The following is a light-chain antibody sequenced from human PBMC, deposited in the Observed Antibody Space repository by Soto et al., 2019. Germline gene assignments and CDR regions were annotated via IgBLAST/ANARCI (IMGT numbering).Light chain of an antibody. CDR1: QSISTW. Sequence: DIPMTQSPSTLSASVGDRVTITCRASQSISTWLAWYQQKPGQAPKLLIYMASNLEGGVPSRFSGSGSGTEFNIAISSLQPDDLATFYCQQYNTSPLTVGGGPTVEIK. CDR3: QQYNTSPLT. J-gene: IGKJ4*01. V-gene: IGKV1-5*03. CDR2: MAS.